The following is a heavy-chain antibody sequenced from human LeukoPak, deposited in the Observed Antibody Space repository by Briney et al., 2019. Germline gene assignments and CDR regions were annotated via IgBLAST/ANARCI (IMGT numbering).Heavy chain of an antibody. V-gene: IGHV3-21*04. CDR3: ARHDSYYYSMDV. D-gene: IGHD3-3*01. CDR1: GFTFSSYS. CDR2: ISSSSSYI. J-gene: IGHJ6*03. Sequence: GGSLRLSCAASGFTFSSYSMNWVRQAPGKGLEWVSSISSSSSYIYYADSVKGRFTISRDNSKNTLYLQMNSLRAEDTAVYYCARHDSYYYSMDVWGKGTTVTVSS.